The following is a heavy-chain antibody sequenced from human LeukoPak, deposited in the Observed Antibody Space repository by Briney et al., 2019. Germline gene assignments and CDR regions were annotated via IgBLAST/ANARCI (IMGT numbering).Heavy chain of an antibody. CDR2: ISSSSSHI. CDR1: GFTFSSYS. J-gene: IGHJ4*02. V-gene: IGHV3-21*01. CDR3: ARDFTRYDFWSGEFASY. Sequence: MTGGSLRLSCAASGFTFSSYSMNWVRQAPGKGLEWVSSISSSSSHIYYADSVKGRFTISRDNAKNSLYLQMNSLRAEDTAVYYCARDFTRYDFWSGEFASYWGQGTLVTVSS. D-gene: IGHD3-3*01.